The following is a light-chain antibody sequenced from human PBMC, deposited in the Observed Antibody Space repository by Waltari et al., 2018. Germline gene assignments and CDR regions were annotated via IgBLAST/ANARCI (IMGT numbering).Light chain of an antibody. CDR2: RAS. CDR3: QQYDSFSPVT. V-gene: IGKV1-5*03. J-gene: IGKJ1*01. CDR1: QSIGTY. Sequence: DIQMTQSPSTLSASVGDRVSSTCRASQSIGTYLAWSQQKPGKAPKLLIYRASTLESGVPFRFSGSGSGTEFTLTISSLQPDDFATYYCQQYDSFSPVTFGQGTRVDIK.